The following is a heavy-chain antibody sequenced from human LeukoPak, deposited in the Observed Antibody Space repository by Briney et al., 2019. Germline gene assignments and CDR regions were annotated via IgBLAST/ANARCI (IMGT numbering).Heavy chain of an antibody. CDR2: IYHSGST. CDR3: ARDGGGDYYGSGSSLYFQH. J-gene: IGHJ1*01. Sequence: SETLSLTCAVSGGSISSGGYSWSWIRQPPGTGLEWIGYIYHSGSTYYNPSLKSRVTISVDRSKNQFSLKLSSVTAADTAVYYCARDGGGDYYGSGSSLYFQHWGQGTLVTVSS. V-gene: IGHV4-30-2*01. D-gene: IGHD3-10*01. CDR1: GGSISSGGYS.